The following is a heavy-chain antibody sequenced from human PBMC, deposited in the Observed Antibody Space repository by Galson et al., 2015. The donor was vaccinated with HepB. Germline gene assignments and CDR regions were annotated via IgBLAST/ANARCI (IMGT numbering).Heavy chain of an antibody. V-gene: IGHV1-46*03. D-gene: IGHD2-21*02. J-gene: IGHJ5*02. CDR2: INPRGSST. CDR1: GYTFTSYY. Sequence: SVKVSCKASGYTFTSYYMHWVRQAPGQGLEWMGVINPRGSSTSYAQKFQGRVTITRDTSTSTVYMELSGLRSEDTAVYYCARAGDPNWFDPWGHGTLVTVSS. CDR3: ARAGDPNWFDP.